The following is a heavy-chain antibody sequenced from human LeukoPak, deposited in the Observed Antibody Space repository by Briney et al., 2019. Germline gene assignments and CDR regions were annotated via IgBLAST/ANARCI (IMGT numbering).Heavy chain of an antibody. D-gene: IGHD6-19*01. J-gene: IGHJ6*03. CDR3: ARRKARAGYYYYMDV. CDR1: VGSLSTYY. CDR2: IYYSGST. V-gene: IGHV4-59*01. Sequence: PSETLSLTRTVSVGSLSTYYWSWIRQPPGKGLEWIGYIYYSGSTNYNPSLKSRVTISVDTSKNQYSLKLSSVTAADTAVYYCARRKARAGYYYYMDVWGKGTTVTVSS.